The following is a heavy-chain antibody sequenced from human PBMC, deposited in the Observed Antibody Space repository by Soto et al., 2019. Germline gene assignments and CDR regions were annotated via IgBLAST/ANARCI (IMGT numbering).Heavy chain of an antibody. CDR2: VSPTGDTV. CDR3: VRDMQLWRLDS. V-gene: IGHV3-9*01. J-gene: IGHJ4*02. D-gene: IGHD2-21*01. CDR1: GFRFEQYV. Sequence: PGGSLRLSCAVSGFRFEQYVMHWVRQAPGKGQECVSTVSPTGDTVAYADSVEGRFTVSRDNAKNTLYLHMNSLRAEDTAVYYCVRDMQLWRLDSWGQGTLVTVSS.